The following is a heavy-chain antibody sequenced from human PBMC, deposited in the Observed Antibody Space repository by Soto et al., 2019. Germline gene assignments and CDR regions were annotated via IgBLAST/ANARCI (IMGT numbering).Heavy chain of an antibody. CDR1: GFTFSNAW. J-gene: IGHJ4*02. V-gene: IGHV3-15*07. Sequence: EVQLVESGGDLVKPGGSLRLSCVVSGFTFSNAWMNWVRQTPGKGLEWVGRIRTKTDGGTTEYAAPVKGRFTISRDDSKNTLYLQMNSLKTEDTAVYYCITPRWVIDYWGQGTLVTVSS. CDR2: IRTKTDGGTT. CDR3: ITPRWVIDY. D-gene: IGHD3-22*01.